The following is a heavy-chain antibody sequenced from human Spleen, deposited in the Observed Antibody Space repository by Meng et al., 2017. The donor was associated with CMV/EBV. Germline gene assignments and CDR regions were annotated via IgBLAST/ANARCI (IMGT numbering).Heavy chain of an antibody. J-gene: IGHJ5*02. D-gene: IGHD3-3*01. Sequence: SETLSLTCTVSGGSISSYYWSWIRQPPGKGLEWIGYIFYSGSTNYNPSLKSRVTISVDTSKNQFSLKLSSVTAADTAVYYCARGRKSGYRGYWFDPWGQGTLVTVSS. CDR1: GGSISSYY. V-gene: IGHV4-59*12. CDR2: IFYSGST. CDR3: ARGRKSGYRGYWFDP.